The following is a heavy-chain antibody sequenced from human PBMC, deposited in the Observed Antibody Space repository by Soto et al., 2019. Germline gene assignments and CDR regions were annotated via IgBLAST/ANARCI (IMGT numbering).Heavy chain of an antibody. J-gene: IGHJ2*01. CDR1: GGTFSSYA. Sequence: QVQLVQSGAEVKKPGSSVKVSCKASGGTFSSYAISWVRQAPGQGLEWMGGIIPIFGTSNYAQKFQGRVTITADKSTSTAYMELSSLRTEDTAVYYCASDSLPHYYYGSCLWYFDLWGRGTLVTVSS. CDR3: ASDSLPHYYYGSCLWYFDL. CDR2: IIPIFGTS. V-gene: IGHV1-69*06. D-gene: IGHD3-10*01.